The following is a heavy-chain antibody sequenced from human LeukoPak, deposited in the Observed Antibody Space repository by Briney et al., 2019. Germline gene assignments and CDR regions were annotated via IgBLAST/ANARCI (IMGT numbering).Heavy chain of an antibody. D-gene: IGHD4-17*01. Sequence: ASVKVSCKASGYTFTGYYMHWARQAPGQGLEWMGWINPNSGFTKYSPNFQGRVTMTSDTSVSTAHMELRRLRSDDTAFYYCARADIAVTTGDFDSWGQGTLVTVSS. CDR1: GYTFTGYY. CDR2: INPNSGFT. CDR3: ARADIAVTTGDFDS. J-gene: IGHJ4*02. V-gene: IGHV1-2*02.